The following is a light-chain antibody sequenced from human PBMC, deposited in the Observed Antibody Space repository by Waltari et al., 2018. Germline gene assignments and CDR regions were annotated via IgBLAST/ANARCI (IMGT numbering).Light chain of an antibody. V-gene: IGLV3-21*02. Sequence: SYVLTQPPSVSVAPGQTATITCGGKSIGSKSVHWYQQKPGQAPVLVLDDDSDRPSGVPERFSGSNSGNTATLTITRVEAGDEADYYCQVWDSTTFHAVFGGGTKLTVL. J-gene: IGLJ2*01. CDR2: DDS. CDR3: QVWDSTTFHAV. CDR1: SIGSKS.